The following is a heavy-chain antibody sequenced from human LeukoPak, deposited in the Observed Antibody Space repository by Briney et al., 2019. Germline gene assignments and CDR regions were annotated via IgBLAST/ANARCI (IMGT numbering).Heavy chain of an antibody. V-gene: IGHV1-69*04. CDR2: IIPILGIA. CDR3: ATTPGITMVRGVRFDY. D-gene: IGHD3-10*01. CDR1: GGTFSSYA. Sequence: GASVKVSCKASGGTFSSYAISWVRQAPGQGLEWMGRIIPILGIANYAQKFQGRVTITADKSTSTAYMELSSLRSGDTAVYYCATTPGITMVRGVRFDYWGQGTLVTVSS. J-gene: IGHJ4*02.